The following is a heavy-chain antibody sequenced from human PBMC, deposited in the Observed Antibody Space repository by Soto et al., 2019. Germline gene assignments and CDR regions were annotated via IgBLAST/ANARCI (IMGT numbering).Heavy chain of an antibody. J-gene: IGHJ4*02. CDR3: ARDHGGGGRTLEY. Sequence: QVHLEESGGGLVKPGGSLRLSCTASGFTFSDYYMGWIRQAQVKGLEWVSDISNSGRSTNHADYVEGRFTISRDNAKNSLYLQMNSRRPEDSATYYCARDHGGGGRTLEYWGQGTLVTVSS. V-gene: IGHV3-11*01. CDR1: GFTFSDYY. CDR2: ISNSGRST. D-gene: IGHD3-16*01.